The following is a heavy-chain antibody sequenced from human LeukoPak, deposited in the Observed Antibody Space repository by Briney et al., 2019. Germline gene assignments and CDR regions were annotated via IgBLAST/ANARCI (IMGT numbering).Heavy chain of an antibody. J-gene: IGHJ4*02. CDR1: GYTFTSCY. CDR2: INPSGGST. CDR3: ARLHSIAAAGSDY. D-gene: IGHD6-13*01. V-gene: IGHV1-46*01. Sequence: ASVKVSCKASGYTFTSCYMHWVRQAPGQGLEWMGIINPSGGSTSYAQKFQGRVTMTRDMSTSTVYMELSSLRSEDTAVYYCARLHSIAAAGSDYWGQGTLVTVSS.